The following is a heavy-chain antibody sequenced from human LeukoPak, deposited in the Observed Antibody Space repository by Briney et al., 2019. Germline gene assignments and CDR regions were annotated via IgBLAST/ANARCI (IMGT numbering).Heavy chain of an antibody. J-gene: IGHJ4*02. D-gene: IGHD1-7*01. V-gene: IGHV4-61*02. CDR2: FDTSGST. CDR3: ARGPLLTGTQYDY. CDR1: GGSISSGNYY. Sequence: SETLSLTCTVSGGSISSGNYYWSWIRQPAGKGLEWIGRFDTSGSTNYNPSLKSRVTISVDTSKNQFSLKLTSVTAADTAVYYCARGPLLTGTQYDYWGQGTLVTVSS.